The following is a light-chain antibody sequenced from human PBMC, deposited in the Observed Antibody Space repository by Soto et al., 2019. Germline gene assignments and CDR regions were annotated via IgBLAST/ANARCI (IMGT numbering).Light chain of an antibody. V-gene: IGKV1-33*01. CDR2: DAS. CDR3: QNCFTVPYT. Sequence: DIQMTQSPSSLSASVGDRITITCQASQDISNRLNWYHQKPGKAPNLLIYDASNLAAGVPSGFSGSGSGTHFTFTITSLQPEDIGTYYCQNCFTVPYTVGQGTKVDIK. J-gene: IGKJ2*01. CDR1: QDISNR.